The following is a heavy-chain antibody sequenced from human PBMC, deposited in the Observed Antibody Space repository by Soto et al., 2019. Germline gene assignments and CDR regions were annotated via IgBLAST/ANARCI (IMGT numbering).Heavy chain of an antibody. CDR3: ARDGIGRGLDY. J-gene: IGHJ4*02. Sequence: QVQLVESGGGVVQPGRSLRLSCAASGFTFNTYGVHWVRQAPGKGVEWVALIWYDGSNQFYADSVKGRFTISRDNFRDSLYLQMNSLRVEDTAIYYCARDGIGRGLDYWGQGALVTVSS. CDR2: IWYDGSNQ. D-gene: IGHD2-15*01. CDR1: GFTFNTYG. V-gene: IGHV3-33*01.